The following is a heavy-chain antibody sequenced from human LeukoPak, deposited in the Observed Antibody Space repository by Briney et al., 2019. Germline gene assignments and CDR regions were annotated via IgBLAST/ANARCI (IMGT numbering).Heavy chain of an antibody. V-gene: IGHV3-21*04. D-gene: IGHD6-13*01. J-gene: IGHJ4*02. CDR1: GFTFSSYS. CDR3: ARGVAAGVDF. Sequence: PGGSLRLSCAASGFTFSSYSMNWVRQAPGKGLEWVSSISSSSSYIYYADSVKGRFTISRDNAKNSLYLQMNSLRAEDTAVYYCARGVAAGVDFWGQGTLITVSS. CDR2: ISSSSSYI.